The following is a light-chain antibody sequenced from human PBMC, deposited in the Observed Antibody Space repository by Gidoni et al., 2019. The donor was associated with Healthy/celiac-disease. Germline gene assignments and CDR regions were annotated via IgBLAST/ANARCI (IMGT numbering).Light chain of an antibody. J-gene: IGKJ5*01. CDR1: QSVSSY. CDR2: DAS. Sequence: ESVLTQSPATLSLSPGERATLSCRASQSVSSYLAWYHQKPGQAPRLLIYDASNRATGIPARFSGSGSGTDFTLTISSLEPEDFAVYYCQQSSDSITFGQGTRLEIK. CDR3: QQSSDSIT. V-gene: IGKV3-11*01.